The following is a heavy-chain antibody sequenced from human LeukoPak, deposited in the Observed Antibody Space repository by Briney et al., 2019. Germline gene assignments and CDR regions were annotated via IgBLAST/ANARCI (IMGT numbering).Heavy chain of an antibody. CDR2: IYTSGST. D-gene: IGHD3-22*01. CDR1: GGSISSGSYY. CDR3: ARVAVLSYYYVDYFDY. Sequence: SETLSLTCTVSGGSISSGSYYWRWLRQPAGKGLEWIGRIYTSGSTNYNPSHKSRVTISVDTSKKQCSLKLSSVTAADTAVYYCARVAVLSYYYVDYFDYWGQGTLVTVSS. J-gene: IGHJ4*02. V-gene: IGHV4-61*02.